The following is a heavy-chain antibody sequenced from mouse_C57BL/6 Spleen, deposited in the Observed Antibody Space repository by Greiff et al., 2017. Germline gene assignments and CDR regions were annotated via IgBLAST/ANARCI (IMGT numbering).Heavy chain of an antibody. Sequence: VMLVESGPELVKPGASVKISCKASGYAFSSSWMNWVKQRPGKGLEWIGRIYPGDGDTNYNGKFKGKATLTADKSSSTAYMQLSSLTSEDSAVYFCASQNPITTVVPYYFDYWGQGTTLTVSS. CDR3: ASQNPITTVVPYYFDY. CDR1: GYAFSSSW. J-gene: IGHJ2*01. D-gene: IGHD1-1*01. CDR2: IYPGDGDT. V-gene: IGHV1-82*01.